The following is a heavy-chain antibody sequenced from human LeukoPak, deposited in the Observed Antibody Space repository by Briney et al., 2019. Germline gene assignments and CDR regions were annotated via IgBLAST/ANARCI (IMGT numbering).Heavy chain of an antibody. J-gene: IGHJ4*02. CDR2: INHSGST. D-gene: IGHD6-13*01. CDR3: ARGGVEDSSSWYTY. CDR1: GGSFSGYY. Sequence: KTSETLSLTCAVYGGSFSGYYWSWIRQPPGKGLGWIGEINHSGSTNYNPSLKSRVTISVDTSKNQFSLKLSSVTAADTAVYYCARGGVEDSSSWYTYWGQGTLVTVSS. V-gene: IGHV4-34*01.